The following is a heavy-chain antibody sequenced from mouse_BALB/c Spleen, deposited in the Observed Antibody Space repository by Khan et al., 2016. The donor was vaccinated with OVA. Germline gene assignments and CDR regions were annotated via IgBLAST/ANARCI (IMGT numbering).Heavy chain of an antibody. D-gene: IGHD1-1*01. CDR3: ARRYYYGPWYLDG. J-gene: IGHJ1*01. CDR1: GYSITSDYA. Sequence: EVQLQESGPGLVKPSQSLSLTCTVTGYSITSDYAWNWIRQFPGNKLEWMGYISYSGSTGYNPSLKSRLSITRDTSNNQFFLQLNSVTTEDTATXYCARRYYYGPWYLDGWGPGTTVTVSS. CDR2: ISYSGST. V-gene: IGHV3-2*02.